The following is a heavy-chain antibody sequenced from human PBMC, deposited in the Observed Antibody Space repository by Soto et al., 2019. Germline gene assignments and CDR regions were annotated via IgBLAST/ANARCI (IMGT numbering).Heavy chain of an antibody. D-gene: IGHD1-1*01. Sequence: SETLSLTCAVYGGSISGYYWSWIRQPPVKGLDWIGHINHSGSTNYNPSLKSRVTISVDTSKNQFSLKLSSVTAADTAVYYCASERPGYVDYWGQGTLVT. J-gene: IGHJ4*02. V-gene: IGHV4-34*01. CDR1: GGSISGYY. CDR3: ASERPGYVDY. CDR2: INHSGST.